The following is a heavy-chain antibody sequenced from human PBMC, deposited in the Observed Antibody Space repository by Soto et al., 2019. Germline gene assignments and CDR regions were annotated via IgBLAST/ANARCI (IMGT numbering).Heavy chain of an antibody. V-gene: IGHV1-69*05. Sequence: SVKVSCKTSGGTSSDYAINWVRQAPGQGLEWMGGILSLVGSPTYAQKFQGRVTITTAYMELSSLRSEDTAVYYCAGAQRGITSDYYSYYGMAVWGQGTTVTVSS. D-gene: IGHD3-10*01. J-gene: IGHJ6*02. CDR1: GGTSSDYA. CDR3: AGAQRGITSDYYSYYGMAV. CDR2: ILSLVGSP.